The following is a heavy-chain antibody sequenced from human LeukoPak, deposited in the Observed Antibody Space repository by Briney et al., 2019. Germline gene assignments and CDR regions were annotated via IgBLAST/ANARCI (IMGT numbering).Heavy chain of an antibody. V-gene: IGHV3-23*01. J-gene: IGHJ4*02. CDR3: AKDRYCSGGSCPIFDY. D-gene: IGHD2-15*01. CDR2: ISGSGGST. Sequence: GGSLRLSCAASGFTFSSYAMSWVRQAPGKGLEWVSAISGSGGSTYYADSVKGRFTISRDNSKNTLYLQMNSLRAEDTAVYHCAKDRYCSGGSCPIFDYWGQGTLVTVSS. CDR1: GFTFSSYA.